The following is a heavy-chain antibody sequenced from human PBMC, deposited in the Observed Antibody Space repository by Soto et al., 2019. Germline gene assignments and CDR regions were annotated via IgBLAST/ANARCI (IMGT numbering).Heavy chain of an antibody. CDR1: GYTFTTYG. J-gene: IGHJ4*02. Sequence: QVQLVQSGAEVKKPGASVKVSCKASGYTFTTYGITWVRQAPGQGLEWMGWISTYNGNTNYALKLQGRVTMTTDTPPGTAYMELRSLTSDDTAVYYCAGAGPRVYSGATIDYWGQGTLVTVSS. D-gene: IGHD1-26*01. CDR3: AGAGPRVYSGATIDY. CDR2: ISTYNGNT. V-gene: IGHV1-18*01.